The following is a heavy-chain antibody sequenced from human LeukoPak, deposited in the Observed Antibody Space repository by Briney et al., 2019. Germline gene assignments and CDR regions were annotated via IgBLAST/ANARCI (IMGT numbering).Heavy chain of an antibody. CDR2: ISSSGSTI. CDR3: ARESGTYYYDSSGYPDY. J-gene: IGHJ4*02. V-gene: IGHV3-11*01. Sequence: GGSLRLSCAASGFTFSDYYMSWIRQAPGKGLEWVSYISSSGSTIYYADSVKSRFTISRDNAKNSLYLQMNSLRAEDTAVYYCARESGTYYYDSSGYPDYWGQGTLVTVSS. D-gene: IGHD3-22*01. CDR1: GFTFSDYY.